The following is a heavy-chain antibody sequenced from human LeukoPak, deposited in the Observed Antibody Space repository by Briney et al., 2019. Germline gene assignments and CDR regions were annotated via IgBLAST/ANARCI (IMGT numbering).Heavy chain of an antibody. Sequence: GGSLRLSCAASGFTFSSYWMHWVRQAPGKGLVWVSRINSDGSSTSYADSVKGRFTISRDNAKNTLYLQMNSLRAEDTAVYYCTRLRRDGDQSFDYWGQGTLVTVSS. D-gene: IGHD4-17*01. J-gene: IGHJ4*02. CDR2: INSDGSST. V-gene: IGHV3-74*01. CDR1: GFTFSSYW. CDR3: TRLRRDGDQSFDY.